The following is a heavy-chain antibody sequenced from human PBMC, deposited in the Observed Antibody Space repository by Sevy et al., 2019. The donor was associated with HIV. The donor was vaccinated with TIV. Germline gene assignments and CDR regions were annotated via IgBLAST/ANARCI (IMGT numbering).Heavy chain of an antibody. D-gene: IGHD4-17*01. J-gene: IGHJ5*02. CDR3: ARGYGDSPTNWFDP. Sequence: SETLSLTCAVYGGSFSGYYWSRIRQPPGKGLEWIGEINHSGSTNYNPSLKSRVTISVDTSKNQFSLKLGSVTAADTAVYYCARGYGDSPTNWFDPWGQGTLVTVSS. V-gene: IGHV4-34*01. CDR2: INHSGST. CDR1: GGSFSGYY.